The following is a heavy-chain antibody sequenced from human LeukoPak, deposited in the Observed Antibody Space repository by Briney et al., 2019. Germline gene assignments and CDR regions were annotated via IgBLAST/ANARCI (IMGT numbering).Heavy chain of an antibody. V-gene: IGHV3-23*01. CDR3: ARAPLSGNSYSGSYYPDY. D-gene: IGHD1-26*01. J-gene: IGHJ4*02. CDR2: ISGSGGST. Sequence: GGSLRLSCAASGFTLSSYAMSWVRQAPGKGLEWVSAISGSGGSTYYADSVKGRFTISRDNAKNSLYLQMHSLRAEDTAVYYCARAPLSGNSYSGSYYPDYWGQGTLVTVSS. CDR1: GFTLSSYA.